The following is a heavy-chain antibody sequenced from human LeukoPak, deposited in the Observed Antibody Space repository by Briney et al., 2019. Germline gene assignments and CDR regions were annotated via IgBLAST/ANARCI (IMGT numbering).Heavy chain of an antibody. Sequence: SETLSLTCTVSGGSISSYYWTWNRQSPVKGLEWIGYIYPSGSAFYNPSLESRVTISLDTSENQFSLKLSSVTAADTAVYYCARRNHYFYYMDVWGKGTTVTVSS. CDR2: IYPSGSA. CDR3: ARRNHYFYYMDV. V-gene: IGHV4-4*09. J-gene: IGHJ6*03. CDR1: GGSISSYY.